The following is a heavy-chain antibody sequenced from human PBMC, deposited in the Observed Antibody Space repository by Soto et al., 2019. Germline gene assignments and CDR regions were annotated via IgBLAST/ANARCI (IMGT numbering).Heavy chain of an antibody. CDR1: GFTFSSYG. Sequence: GGSLRLSCAASGFTFSSYGMHWVRQAPGKGLEWVAVIWYDGSNKYYADSVKGRFTISRDNSKNTLYLQMNSLRAEDTAVYYCARDIAAPHGSYFDYWGQGTLGTVSS. D-gene: IGHD6-13*01. CDR2: IWYDGSNK. CDR3: ARDIAAPHGSYFDY. J-gene: IGHJ4*02. V-gene: IGHV3-33*01.